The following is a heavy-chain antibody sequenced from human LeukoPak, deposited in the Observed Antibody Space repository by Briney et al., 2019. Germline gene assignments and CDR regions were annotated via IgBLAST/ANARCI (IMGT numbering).Heavy chain of an antibody. J-gene: IGHJ4*02. CDR1: GGSISSSSYY. D-gene: IGHD6-19*01. V-gene: IGHV4-39*01. Sequence: SETLSLTXTVSGGSISSSSYYWGWIGQPPGKGLERIGSIYYSGSTYYNPSLKSRVTISVDTSKNQFSLKLSSVTAADTAAYYCARHLAVAGTGDYWGQGTLVTVSS. CDR3: ARHLAVAGTGDY. CDR2: IYYSGST.